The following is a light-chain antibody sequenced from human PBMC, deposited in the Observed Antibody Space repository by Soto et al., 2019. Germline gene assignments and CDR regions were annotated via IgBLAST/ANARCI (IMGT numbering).Light chain of an antibody. CDR1: QSMNDW. CDR3: HRYNAFSQT. V-gene: IGKV1-5*01. Sequence: DIQMTQSPSTLSASVGDRVTITCRASQSMNDWLAWFQQKPAKAPKVRVYGASSLQSGVPSRFSGSGSGTEFTLTIDGLQPDDVATYYCHRYNAFSQTFGQGTKVEI. J-gene: IGKJ1*01. CDR2: GAS.